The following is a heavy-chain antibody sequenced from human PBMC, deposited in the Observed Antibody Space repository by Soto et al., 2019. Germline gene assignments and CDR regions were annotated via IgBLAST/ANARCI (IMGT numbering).Heavy chain of an antibody. CDR2: INPKSDDT. CDR3: ARKHSLDYIRWGLDP. CDR1: GYPFSDNQ. J-gene: IGHJ5*02. D-gene: IGHD4-4*01. Sequence: GSVKVSCKASGYPFSDNQIHWLRRAPGQGLEWMGRINPKSDDTNYAQKFQGRVTMTRDTSIDTAYLELTGLTSDDTATYYCARKHSLDYIRWGLDPWGQGTLVTV. V-gene: IGHV1-2*02.